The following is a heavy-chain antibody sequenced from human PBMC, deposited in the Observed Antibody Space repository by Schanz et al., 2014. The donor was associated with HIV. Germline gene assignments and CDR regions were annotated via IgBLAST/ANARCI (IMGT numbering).Heavy chain of an antibody. D-gene: IGHD6-19*01. CDR3: ASGRRSGIGWRMDV. CDR2: FNVMLSKI. Sequence: EQLVQSGAAVKKTGSSVKVSCKASGGTFRSNAITWVRQAPGQGLEWIGHFNVMLSKINSAQKFQGRVSMTADPSTNTAYMEMRGLRFEDTAVYYCASGRRSGIGWRMDVWGQGTTVSVSS. V-gene: IGHV1-69*01. J-gene: IGHJ6*02. CDR1: GGTFRSNA.